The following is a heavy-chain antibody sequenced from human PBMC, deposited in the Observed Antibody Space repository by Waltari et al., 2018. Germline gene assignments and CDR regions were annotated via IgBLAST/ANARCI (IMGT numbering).Heavy chain of an antibody. J-gene: IGHJ6*02. Sequence: EVQLVESGGGLVQPGGSLRLSCAASGFTFSSYWMSWVRQAPGKGVEGVANKKRGVSEKYYVDSVKGRFTISRDNAKNSLYLQMNSRRAEDTAVYYCARTRLRYFDCPADVWGQGTTVTVSS. CDR2: KKRGVSEK. D-gene: IGHD3-9*01. CDR1: GFTFSSYW. V-gene: IGHV3-7*04. CDR3: ARTRLRYFDCPADV.